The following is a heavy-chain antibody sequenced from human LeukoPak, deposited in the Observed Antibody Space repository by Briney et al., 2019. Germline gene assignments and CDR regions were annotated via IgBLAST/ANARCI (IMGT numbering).Heavy chain of an antibody. D-gene: IGHD3-10*01. CDR3: ARDSLHYGSGSPQIEYDY. Sequence: GASVKVSCKASGYTFTSYGISWVRQAPGQGLEWMGWVSAYNGNTNYAQKLQGRVTMTTDTSTSTAYMELRSLRSDDTAVYYCARDSLHYGSGSPQIEYDYWGQGTLVTVSS. J-gene: IGHJ4*02. CDR2: VSAYNGNT. V-gene: IGHV1-18*01. CDR1: GYTFTSYG.